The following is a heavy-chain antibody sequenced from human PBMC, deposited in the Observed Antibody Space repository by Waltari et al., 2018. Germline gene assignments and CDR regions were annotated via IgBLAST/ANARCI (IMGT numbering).Heavy chain of an antibody. D-gene: IGHD6-6*01. V-gene: IGHV4-61*09. CDR3: ARLYSSSDWYFDL. CDR2: IYTSGST. CDR1: GGSISSGSYY. Sequence: QVQLQESGPGLVKPSQTLSLTCTVSGGSISSGSYYWSWIRQPAGKGLEWIGYIYTSGSTYYNPSFKSRVTISVDTSKNQFSLKLSSVTAADTAVYYCARLYSSSDWYFDLWGRGTLVTVSS. J-gene: IGHJ2*01.